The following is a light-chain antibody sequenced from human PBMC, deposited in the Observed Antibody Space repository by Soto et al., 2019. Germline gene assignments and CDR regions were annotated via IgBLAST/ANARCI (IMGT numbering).Light chain of an antibody. V-gene: IGLV1-51*01. CDR3: GTWDSSLSAFL. CDR1: SSNIGINY. Sequence: QSVLTQPPSVSAAPGQKVTISCSGSSSNIGINYVSWYQQFPRTAPKLLIYDNGKRPSGIPDRFSGSKSGTSATLVITGLQTGDEADYYRGTWDSSLSAFLFGGGTKLTVL. CDR2: DNG. J-gene: IGLJ2*01.